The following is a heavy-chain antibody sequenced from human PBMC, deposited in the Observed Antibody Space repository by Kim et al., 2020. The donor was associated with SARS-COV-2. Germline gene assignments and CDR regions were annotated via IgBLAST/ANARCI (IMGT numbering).Heavy chain of an antibody. D-gene: IGHD6-25*01. Sequence: GGSLRHSCSVSGLTFSDSVMHWVRQAPGKGLEWVTGISVDGGREHYADSVEGRFTISRDNAENMMYLQMNSLRTEDTAVYYCAREGGGSGRAGWFDPWGQGTLVTVSA. V-gene: IGHV3-30*04. CDR1: GLTFSDSV. CDR2: ISVDGGRE. J-gene: IGHJ5*02. CDR3: AREGGGSGRAGWFDP.